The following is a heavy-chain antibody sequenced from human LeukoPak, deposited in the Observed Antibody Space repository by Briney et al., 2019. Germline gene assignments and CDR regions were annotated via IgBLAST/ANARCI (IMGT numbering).Heavy chain of an antibody. Sequence: GGSLRLSCAASGFTVGYNYMTWVRQAPGKGLEWVAAIYNSGSTYYADSVKGRFTISRDNSKNTMYLQMNSLKGEDTAVYYCARMKQQLVRYFDYWGQGTLVTVSS. CDR2: IYNSGST. CDR3: ARMKQQLVRYFDY. D-gene: IGHD6-13*01. J-gene: IGHJ4*02. CDR1: GFTVGYNY. V-gene: IGHV3-66*01.